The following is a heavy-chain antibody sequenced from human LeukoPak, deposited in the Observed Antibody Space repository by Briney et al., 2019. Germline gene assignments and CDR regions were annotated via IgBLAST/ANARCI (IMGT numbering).Heavy chain of an antibody. Sequence: GGSLRLSCAASGFMFSTYWMSWVRQAPGKGLEWVANINQHGSESYYVDSVEGRFLISRDNAKNTLYLHMSNLRGDDMAVYYCARGGLFRYGGTSGDYWGQGTVVTVSS. CDR2: INQHGSES. CDR3: ARGGLFRYGGTSGDY. V-gene: IGHV3-7*01. D-gene: IGHD4/OR15-4a*01. CDR1: GFMFSTYW. J-gene: IGHJ4*02.